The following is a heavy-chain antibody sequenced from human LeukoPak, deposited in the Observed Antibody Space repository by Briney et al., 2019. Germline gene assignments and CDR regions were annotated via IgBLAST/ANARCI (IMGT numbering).Heavy chain of an antibody. J-gene: IGHJ5*02. V-gene: IGHV4-59*01. CDR2: IYNSGSA. CDR3: ARGAPLRYCSGGSCPNWLDP. D-gene: IGHD2-15*01. Sequence: PSEPLSLTCTVSGGSISTYYWNWIRQPPGKGLEWIGYIYNSGSANYNPSLKSRVTISVDTSKNQFALKLSSVTAADTAVYYCARGAPLRYCSGGSCPNWLDPWGQGTLVTVSS. CDR1: GGSISTYY.